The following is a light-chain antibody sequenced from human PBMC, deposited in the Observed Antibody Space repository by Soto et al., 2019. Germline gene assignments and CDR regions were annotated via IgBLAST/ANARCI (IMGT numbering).Light chain of an antibody. J-gene: IGLJ1*01. CDR3: SSYTSSSSPYV. Sequence: QSALTQPASVSGSPGQSITISCTGTSSDVGGHNYVSWYQQHPGTAPKLMIYEVTNRPSGVSNRFSGSKSGNTASLTISGLQAEDEADYYCSSYTSSSSPYVFGTGTKLTVL. CDR1: SSDVGGHNY. V-gene: IGLV2-14*01. CDR2: EVT.